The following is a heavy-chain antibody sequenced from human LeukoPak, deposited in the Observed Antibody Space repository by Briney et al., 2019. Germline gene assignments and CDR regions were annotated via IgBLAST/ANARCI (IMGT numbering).Heavy chain of an antibody. CDR1: GFTFSSYG. CDR3: ARLFPGQDDSSGWSTYYFDY. CDR2: ISSDGSTT. V-gene: IGHV3-74*01. Sequence: PGRSLRLSCAASGFTFSSYGMHWVRQAPGKGLVWVSRISSDGSTTTYADSVKGRFTISRDNAKNTLYLQMNSLRAEDTAVYYCARLFPGQDDSSGWSTYYFDYWGQGTLVTVSS. J-gene: IGHJ4*02. D-gene: IGHD3-22*01.